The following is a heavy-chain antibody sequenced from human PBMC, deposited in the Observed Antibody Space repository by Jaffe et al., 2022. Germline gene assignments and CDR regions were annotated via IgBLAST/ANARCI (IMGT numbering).Heavy chain of an antibody. V-gene: IGHV1-2*02. CDR3: AREAVHRSQRYFDWLNWFDP. Sequence: QVQLVQSGAEVKKPGASLKVSCKASGYTFTGYYVHWVRQAPGQGLEWMGWINPNTGVTNYAQKFQGRVTMTTDTSISTVYMELSRLRSDDTGLYYCAREAVHRSQRYFDWLNWFDPWGQGTRATVSS. J-gene: IGHJ5*02. CDR2: INPNTGVT. CDR1: GYTFTGYY. D-gene: IGHD3-9*01.